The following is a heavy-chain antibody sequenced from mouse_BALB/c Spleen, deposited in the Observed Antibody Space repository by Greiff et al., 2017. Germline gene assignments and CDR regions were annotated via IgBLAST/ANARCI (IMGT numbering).Heavy chain of an antibody. Sequence: EVQLVESGGGLVQPGGSLKLSCAASGFTFSSYGMSWVRQTPDKRLELVATINSNGGSTYYPDSVKGRFTISRDNAKNTLYLQMSSLKSEDTAMYYCASLRYYAMDYWGQGTSVTVSS. CDR3: ASLRYYAMDY. J-gene: IGHJ4*01. V-gene: IGHV5-6-3*01. D-gene: IGHD1-1*01. CDR1: GFTFSSYG. CDR2: INSNGGST.